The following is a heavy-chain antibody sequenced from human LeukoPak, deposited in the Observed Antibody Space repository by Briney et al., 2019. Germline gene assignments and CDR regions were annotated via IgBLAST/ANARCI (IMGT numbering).Heavy chain of an antibody. CDR1: GFTLSTYG. Sequence: GGSLRLSCAASGFTLSTYGVHWVRQAPGQGLEWVAVMSYDGRDKKYADSVKGRFTISRDNSKNTLYLQMNSLRAEDTAVYYCAKKTTVTSFDYWGQGTLVTVSS. V-gene: IGHV3-30*18. J-gene: IGHJ4*02. D-gene: IGHD4-17*01. CDR3: AKKTTVTSFDY. CDR2: MSYDGRDK.